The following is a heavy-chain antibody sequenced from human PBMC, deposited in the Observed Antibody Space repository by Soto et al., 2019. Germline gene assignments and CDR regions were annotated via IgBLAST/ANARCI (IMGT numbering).Heavy chain of an antibody. J-gene: IGHJ4*02. V-gene: IGHV3-23*01. CDR3: AKWYYYDSRPRKYFDY. CDR2: VSGSGGTT. Sequence: EVQLLESGGGLVQPGGSVRLSCAASGFTFSSYAMSWVRQAPGKGLEWVSAVSGSGGTTYYADSVKGRFTISRDNSKNTVYLQMNSQRVEDTAVYYCAKWYYYDSRPRKYFDYWGQGTLVIVSS. CDR1: GFTFSSYA. D-gene: IGHD3-22*01.